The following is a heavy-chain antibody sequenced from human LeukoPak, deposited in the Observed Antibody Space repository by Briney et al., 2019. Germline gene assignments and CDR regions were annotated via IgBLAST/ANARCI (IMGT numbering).Heavy chain of an antibody. CDR3: AREGDYGGNYGPGDYFDY. J-gene: IGHJ4*02. CDR2: IKQDGSEK. Sequence: GGSLRLSCAASGFTFSSYWMSWVRQAPGKGLEWVANIKQDGSEKYYVDSVKGRFTISRDNAKNSLYLQMNSLRAEDTAVYYCAREGDYGGNYGPGDYFDYWGQGTLVTVSS. V-gene: IGHV3-7*01. D-gene: IGHD4-23*01. CDR1: GFTFSSYW.